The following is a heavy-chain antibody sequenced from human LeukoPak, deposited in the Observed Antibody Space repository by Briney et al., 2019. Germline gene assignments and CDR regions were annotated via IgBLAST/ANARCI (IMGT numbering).Heavy chain of an antibody. CDR1: GFTFSSYS. Sequence: PGGSLRLSCVASGFTFSSYSMSWVRQAPGKGLEWVSAISGGGGHTFYADSVKGRVTTSRDNSKNTLYLQMNNLRAEDTAVYYCAKRVAEESSSWYIDMWGQGTMVSVSS. CDR3: AKRVAEESSSWYIDM. D-gene: IGHD6-13*01. CDR2: ISGGGGHT. J-gene: IGHJ3*02. V-gene: IGHV3-23*01.